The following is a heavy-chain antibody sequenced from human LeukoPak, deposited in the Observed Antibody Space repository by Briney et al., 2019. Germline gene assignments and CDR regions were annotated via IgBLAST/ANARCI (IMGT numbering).Heavy chain of an antibody. Sequence: ASVKVSCKASGYTFTDYYMHWVRRAPGQGLEWMGWINPNTDGTNYAQKFQGRVTMTRATSITTAYMELSRLRSDDTAVYFCARGLSGSYRPGDYWGQGTLVTVSS. CDR3: ARGLSGSYRPGDY. D-gene: IGHD1-26*01. CDR2: INPNTDGT. CDR1: GYTFTDYY. J-gene: IGHJ4*02. V-gene: IGHV1-2*02.